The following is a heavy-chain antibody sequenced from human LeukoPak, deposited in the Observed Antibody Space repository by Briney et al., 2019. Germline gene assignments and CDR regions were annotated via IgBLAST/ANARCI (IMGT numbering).Heavy chain of an antibody. V-gene: IGHV3-74*01. CDR1: GFTLSTYW. CDR3: ASINWWEQTVIDN. D-gene: IGHD1-26*01. CDR2: INSEGSST. Sequence: GGSLRLSCAASGFTLSTYWMHWVRQAPGKGLVWVSRINSEGSSTTYADSVKGRFTISRDNARNSLYLQMSSLRAEDTGVYYCASINWWEQTVIDNWGQGTLVTVSS. J-gene: IGHJ4*02.